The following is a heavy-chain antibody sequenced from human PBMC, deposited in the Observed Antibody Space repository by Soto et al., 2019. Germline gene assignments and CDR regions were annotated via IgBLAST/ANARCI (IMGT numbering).Heavy chain of an antibody. J-gene: IGHJ4*02. Sequence: QVQLVESGGGLVKPGGSLRLSCAASGFRFGDYYMSWIRQAPGKGLEWVSYISSSAYTIYYAASVEGRFTISRDNAKNSLFLQMNSLRADDTAVYYCARGLVVAATRGPLDDWGPGILVTVSS. D-gene: IGHD2-15*01. CDR3: ARGLVVAATRGPLDD. CDR1: GFRFGDYY. V-gene: IGHV3-11*01. CDR2: ISSSAYTI.